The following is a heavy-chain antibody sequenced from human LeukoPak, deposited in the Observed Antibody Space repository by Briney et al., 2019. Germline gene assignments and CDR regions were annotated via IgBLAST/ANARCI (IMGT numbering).Heavy chain of an antibody. CDR1: GGSISSYY. J-gene: IGHJ5*02. CDR3: ARDREAVANWGYDWFDP. Sequence: SETLCLTCTVSGGSISSYYWGWIRQPAGKGLEWIGRIYTSGSTNYNPSLNSRVTMSVDTSKNQFSLKLSSVTAADTAVYYCARDREAVANWGYDWFDPWGQGTLVTVSS. D-gene: IGHD7-27*01. V-gene: IGHV4-4*07. CDR2: IYTSGST.